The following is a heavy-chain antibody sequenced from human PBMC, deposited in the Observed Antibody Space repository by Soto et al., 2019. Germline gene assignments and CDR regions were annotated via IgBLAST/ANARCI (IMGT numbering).Heavy chain of an antibody. CDR1: GSSLSTSGLS. D-gene: IGHD3-16*01. J-gene: IGHJ4*01. CDR3: ARAFYDGLGQ. Sequence: SGPTLVNPTQTLTLTCSLSGSSLSTSGLSGGWIRQPPGKALEWPAVIHWNDDKHYRPSLKTRLAMTRDTSKSQVVLTMTNMDPVDTATYYCARAFYDGLGQWGQGTLVTVSS. CDR2: IHWNDDK. V-gene: IGHV2-5*01.